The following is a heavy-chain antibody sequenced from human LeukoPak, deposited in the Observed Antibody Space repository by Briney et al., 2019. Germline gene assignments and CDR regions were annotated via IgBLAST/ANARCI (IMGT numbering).Heavy chain of an antibody. CDR3: AKHMNWAFDF. CDR2: IRNEESKR. D-gene: IGHD2-21*01. J-gene: IGHJ4*02. Sequence: PGGSLRLSCPAPEYIFNNHGMHWVRQAADKGLGWVAFIRNEESKRDYVESVKGRFNISRDNSKNTLYLQMNSLRVEDTAVYYCAKHMNWAFDFCGQGTLVTVAS. CDR1: EYIFNNHG. V-gene: IGHV3-30*02.